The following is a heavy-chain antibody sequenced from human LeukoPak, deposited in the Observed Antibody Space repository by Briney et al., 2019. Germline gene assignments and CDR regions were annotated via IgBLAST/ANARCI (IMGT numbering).Heavy chain of an antibody. CDR3: ARRAVAPRFSYMDV. V-gene: IGHV3-30*02. CDR2: IRYDGSNK. CDR1: GFTFSSYG. J-gene: IGHJ6*03. Sequence: GGSLRLSCAASGFTFSSYGMHWVRQAPGKGLEWVAFIRYDGSNKYYADSVKGRFTISRDNSKNTLYLQMNSLRAEDTAVYYCARRAVAPRFSYMDVWGKGTTVTISS. D-gene: IGHD6-19*01.